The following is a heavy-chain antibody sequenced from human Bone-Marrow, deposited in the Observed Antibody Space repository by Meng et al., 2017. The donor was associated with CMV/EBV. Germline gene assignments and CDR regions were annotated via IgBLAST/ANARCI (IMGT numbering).Heavy chain of an antibody. V-gene: IGHV3-48*03. CDR1: GFTFSSYD. Sequence: GGSLRLSCAASGFTFSSYDMNWVRQAPGKGLEWVSYISSSGSTIYYAASVKGRFTISRDNAKNSLYQQMNSTTAETTAVYYCEVPGEPGFDYWGQGPRVTGSS. CDR3: EVPGEPGFDY. J-gene: IGHJ4*02. D-gene: IGHD4-17*01. CDR2: ISSSGSTI.